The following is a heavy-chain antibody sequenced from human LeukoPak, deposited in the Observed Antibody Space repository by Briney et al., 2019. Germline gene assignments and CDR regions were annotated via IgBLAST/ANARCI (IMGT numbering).Heavy chain of an antibody. V-gene: IGHV3-30*04. CDR1: GFTFSSYA. Sequence: GGSLRLSCAASGFTFSSYAMHWVRQAPGKGLEWVAVISYDGSNNYYADSVKGRFTISRDNSKNTLYLQMNSLRAEDTAVYYCARDENSYGRTPSFDYWGQGTLVTVSS. CDR3: ARDENSYGRTPSFDY. D-gene: IGHD5-18*01. J-gene: IGHJ4*02. CDR2: ISYDGSNN.